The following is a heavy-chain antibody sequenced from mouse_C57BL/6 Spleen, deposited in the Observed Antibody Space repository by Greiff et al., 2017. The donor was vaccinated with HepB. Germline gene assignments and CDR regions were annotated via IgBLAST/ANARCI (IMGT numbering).Heavy chain of an antibody. CDR3: VRHDYDGYFDV. CDR2: IRSKSNNYAT. J-gene: IGHJ1*03. V-gene: IGHV10-1*01. Sequence: DVQLVESGGGLVQPKGSLKLSCAASGFSFNTYAMNWVRQAPGKGLEWVARIRSKSNNYATYYADSVKDRFTISRDDSESMLYLQMNNLKTEDTAMYYCVRHDYDGYFDVWGTGTTVTVSS. CDR1: GFSFNTYA. D-gene: IGHD2-4*01.